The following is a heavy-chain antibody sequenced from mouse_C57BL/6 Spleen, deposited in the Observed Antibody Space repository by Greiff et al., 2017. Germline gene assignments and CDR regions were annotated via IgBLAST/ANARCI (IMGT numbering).Heavy chain of an antibody. CDR2: INSDGGST. CDR1: EYEFPSHD. J-gene: IGHJ1*03. CDR3: ARHGYGSSYDWYFDV. Sequence: EVKLQESGGGLVQPGASLKLSCESNEYEFPSHDMSWVRKTPEKRLELVAAINSDGGSTYFPDTMERRFIISTDNTKKTLYLQMSSLRTEDTALYYCARHGYGSSYDWYFDVWGTGTTVTVSS. V-gene: IGHV5-2*01. D-gene: IGHD1-1*01.